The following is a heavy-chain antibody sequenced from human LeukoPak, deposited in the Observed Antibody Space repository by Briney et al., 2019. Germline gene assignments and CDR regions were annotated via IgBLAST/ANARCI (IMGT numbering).Heavy chain of an antibody. V-gene: IGHV3-23*01. CDR2: ISGSGGRT. J-gene: IGHJ6*04. CDR1: GFTFSSHA. Sequence: PGGSLRLSCAASGFTFSSHAMSWVRQAPGKGLEWVSAISGSGGRTYYADSVKGRFTSSRDNSKNMVSLQMNSLRAEDTAVYYCTNDQGLLWFGELNVWGKGATVTVSS. CDR3: TNDQGLLWFGELNV. D-gene: IGHD3-10*01.